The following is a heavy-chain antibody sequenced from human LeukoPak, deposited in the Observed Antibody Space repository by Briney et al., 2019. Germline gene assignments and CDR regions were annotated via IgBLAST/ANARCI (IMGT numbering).Heavy chain of an antibody. Sequence: ASVKVSCKASGYTFTSYGFTWVRQAPGQGLEWMGWINPDSGGTNYAQNFQGRVTMTRDTSISTAYMELNRLRSDDTAVFYCARVASAVYSDYWGQGTLVTVSS. CDR3: ARVASAVYSDY. CDR2: INPDSGGT. J-gene: IGHJ4*02. CDR1: GYTFTSYG. V-gene: IGHV1-2*02.